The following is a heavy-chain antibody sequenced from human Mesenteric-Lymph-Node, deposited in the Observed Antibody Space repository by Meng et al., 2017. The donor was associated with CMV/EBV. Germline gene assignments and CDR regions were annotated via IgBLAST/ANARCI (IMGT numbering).Heavy chain of an antibody. CDR1: GYTFSDYY. J-gene: IGHJ6*02. CDR2: INPNSGGT. V-gene: IGHV1-2*02. Sequence: ASVKVSCKASGYTFSDYYVHWVRQAPGQGLEWMGWINPNSGGTNYAQKFQGRVTMTRDTSISTAYMELSRLRSDDTAVYYCAREEGYYYGMDVWGQGTTVTVSS. CDR3: AREEGYYYGMDV.